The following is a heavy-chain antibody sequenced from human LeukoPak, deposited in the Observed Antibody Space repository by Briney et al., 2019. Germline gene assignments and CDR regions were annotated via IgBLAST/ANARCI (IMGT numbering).Heavy chain of an antibody. Sequence: PGGFLRLYCAASGFIISSYVMNWGRPTTGKWLEWVSPISSSSSYIYYADSVKGRFTISRDNAKNSLYLQMNSLRAEDTAVYYCAREFDSSGYPDYWGQGTLVTVSS. CDR1: GFIISSYV. D-gene: IGHD3-22*01. V-gene: IGHV3-21*01. CDR3: AREFDSSGYPDY. J-gene: IGHJ4*02. CDR2: ISSSSSYI.